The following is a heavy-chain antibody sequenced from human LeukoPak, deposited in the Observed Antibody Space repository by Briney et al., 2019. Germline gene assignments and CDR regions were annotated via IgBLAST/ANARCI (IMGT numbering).Heavy chain of an antibody. CDR2: IYYSGST. CDR1: GGSISSSSYY. CDR3: ARPRATDYYDSSGYYSYYFDY. J-gene: IGHJ4*02. Sequence: SETLSLTCTVSGGSISSSSYYWGWIRQPPGKGLEWIGSIYYSGSTYYNPSLKSRVTISVDTSKNQFSLKLSPVTVADTAVYYCARPRATDYYDSSGYYSYYFDYWGQGTLVTVSS. D-gene: IGHD3-22*01. V-gene: IGHV4-39*01.